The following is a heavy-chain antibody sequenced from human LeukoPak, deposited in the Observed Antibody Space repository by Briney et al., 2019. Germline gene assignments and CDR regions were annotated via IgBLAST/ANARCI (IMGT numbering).Heavy chain of an antibody. J-gene: IGHJ6*03. CDR3: ARDLPYDFFFYSYMDV. CDR1: GYTFTSYY. D-gene: IGHD3-3*01. V-gene: IGHV1-46*01. Sequence: ASVKVSCKASGYTFTSYYMHWVRQAPGQGLEWMGIINPSGGSTSYAQKFQGRVTMTRDMSTSKVYMELSSLRSEDTAVYYCARDLPYDFFFYSYMDVWGKGTTVTVSS. CDR2: INPSGGST.